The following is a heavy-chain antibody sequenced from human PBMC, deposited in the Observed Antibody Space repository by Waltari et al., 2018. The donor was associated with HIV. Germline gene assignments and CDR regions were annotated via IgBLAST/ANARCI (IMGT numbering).Heavy chain of an antibody. CDR3: AKEEDFGTIFNIYYYGMDV. D-gene: IGHD1-1*01. J-gene: IGHJ6*02. Sequence: QLVESGGGLVQPGGSLSLSCAASGFTFSRHWMSWVRQAQGKGQEWVANVKEDGRERNYVDSGKGRFTTARENAKNTVYLQMKGLRDEDTAVYFCAKEEDFGTIFNIYYYGMDVWGQGTSVTVSS. CDR2: VKEDGRER. CDR1: GFTFSRHW. V-gene: IGHV3-7*01.